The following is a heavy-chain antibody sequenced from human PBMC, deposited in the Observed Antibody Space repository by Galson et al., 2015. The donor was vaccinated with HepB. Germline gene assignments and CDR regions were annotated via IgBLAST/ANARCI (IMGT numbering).Heavy chain of an antibody. J-gene: IGHJ4*02. CDR1: GSTFSAYT. CDR2: ISYNGGKK. D-gene: IGHD6-13*01. V-gene: IGHV3-30-3*01. CDR3: ARDGGYSSSWNQGY. Sequence: SLRLSCAASGSTFSAYTMHWVRQAPGKGLEWVALISYNGGKKYYVDSVKGRFTISRDNPDNTLYLQMNSLRAEDTAVYYCARDGGYSSSWNQGYWGQGTLVTVSS.